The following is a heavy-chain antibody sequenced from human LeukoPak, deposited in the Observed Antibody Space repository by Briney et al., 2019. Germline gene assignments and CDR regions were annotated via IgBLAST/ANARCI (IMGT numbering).Heavy chain of an antibody. V-gene: IGHV1-2*02. Sequence: ASVKVSCKASGYTFTGYYIHWVRQAPGQGLEWMGWINPNSGGTNYAQKFQGRVTMTRDTSISTAYMELSRLSSDDTAVYYCARGVTGIYCYYYMDTWGKGTTVTVSS. CDR3: ARGVTGIYCYYYMDT. D-gene: IGHD3-10*01. CDR2: INPNSGGT. CDR1: GYTFTGYY. J-gene: IGHJ6*03.